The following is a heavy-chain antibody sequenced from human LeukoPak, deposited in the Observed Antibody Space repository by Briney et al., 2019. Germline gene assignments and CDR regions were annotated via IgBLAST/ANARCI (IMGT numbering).Heavy chain of an antibody. D-gene: IGHD3-16*02. CDR1: GFTFSSYA. CDR2: ISYDGSNK. CDR3: ARLTVNDY. Sequence: GGSLRLSCAASGFTFSSYAMHWVRQAPGKGLEWVAVISYDGSNKYYADSMRGRFTISRDNSKNTLYLQMNSLRAEDTAVYYCARLTVNDYWGQGTLVTASS. V-gene: IGHV3-30*04. J-gene: IGHJ4*02.